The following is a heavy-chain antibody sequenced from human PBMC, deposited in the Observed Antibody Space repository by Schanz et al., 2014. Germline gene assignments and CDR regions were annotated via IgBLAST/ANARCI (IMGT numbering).Heavy chain of an antibody. CDR2: IIPVLNIA. D-gene: IGHD2-2*01. CDR3: ARDRRRYCSTASCLHDNWFDP. Sequence: QDQLVQSGAEGKKPGASGKVSCKASGGTFSTYTISWVRQAPGQGLEWMGRIIPVLNIATYAQRFQGRVSITADTSTNTAYMELSSLTSEDTAVYYCARDRRRYCSTASCLHDNWFDPWGQGTLXIVSS. J-gene: IGHJ5*02. V-gene: IGHV1-69*04. CDR1: GGTFSTYT.